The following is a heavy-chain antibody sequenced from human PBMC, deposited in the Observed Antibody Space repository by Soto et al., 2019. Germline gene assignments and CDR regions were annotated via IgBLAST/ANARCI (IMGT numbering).Heavy chain of an antibody. CDR2: ISYDGSNK. CDR3: AKERFDDSGYYRGWNYFDY. Sequence: GGSLRLSCAASGFTFSSYGMHWVRQAPGKGLEWVAVISYDGSNKYYADSVKGRFTISRDNSKNTLYLQMNSLRAEDTAVYYCAKERFDDSGYYRGWNYFDYWGQGTLVTVSS. J-gene: IGHJ4*02. D-gene: IGHD3-22*01. V-gene: IGHV3-30*18. CDR1: GFTFSSYG.